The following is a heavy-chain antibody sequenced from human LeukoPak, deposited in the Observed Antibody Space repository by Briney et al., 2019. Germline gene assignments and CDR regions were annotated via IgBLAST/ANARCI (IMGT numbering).Heavy chain of an antibody. CDR2: IHYSGST. Sequence: SGTLSLTCTVSGGGSISSYYWSWIRQPPGKGLEWIAYIHYSGSTNYNPSLKSRVTISVDTSKNQFSLKLSSVTAADTAVYYCAREVVVVPTAIAFDIWGQGTMVTVSS. CDR3: AREVVVVPTAIAFDI. J-gene: IGHJ3*02. V-gene: IGHV4-59*01. D-gene: IGHD2-2*01. CDR1: GGGSISSYY.